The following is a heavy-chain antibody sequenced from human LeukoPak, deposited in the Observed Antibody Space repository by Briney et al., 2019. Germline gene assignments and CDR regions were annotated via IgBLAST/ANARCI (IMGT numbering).Heavy chain of an antibody. CDR3: ASRSAGSFDPNYYYGMDV. J-gene: IGHJ6*02. CDR2: IIPIFGTA. V-gene: IGHV1-69*13. CDR1: GGTFSSYA. D-gene: IGHD2-15*01. Sequence: SVTLSCKASGGTFSSYAISWVRQAPGQGLEWMGGIIPIFGTANYEQKFQGRVRITADESTSTAYMELSSLRSEDTAVYYCASRSAGSFDPNYYYGMDVWGQGTTVTGSS.